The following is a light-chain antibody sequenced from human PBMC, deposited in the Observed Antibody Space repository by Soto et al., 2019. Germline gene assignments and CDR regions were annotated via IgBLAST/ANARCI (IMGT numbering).Light chain of an antibody. J-gene: IGKJ5*01. CDR2: TAS. CDR1: QSISPY. CDR3: QQAHGT. V-gene: IGKV1-39*01. Sequence: DIQMTQSPSSLSASVGDRVIITCRASQSISPYLNWYQQKPGKAPKVLIYTASNLESGVPSRFSGSGSGTDFTLTISSLQPEDFATYYCQQAHGTFGQGTRLDIK.